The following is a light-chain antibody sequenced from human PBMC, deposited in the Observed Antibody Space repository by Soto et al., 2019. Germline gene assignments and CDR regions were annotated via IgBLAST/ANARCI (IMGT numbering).Light chain of an antibody. CDR3: QQYVTSAIT. Sequence: DIVVTQAPLSLPVTPGEPASISCRSSQSVSSRLAWYQQKPGQAPRLLISGASSRATGIPDRFSGSGSGTDFTLTISRLEPEEFALYYCQQYVTSAITFGQGTRLEI. J-gene: IGKJ5*01. CDR2: GAS. CDR1: QSVSSR. V-gene: IGKV3-20*01.